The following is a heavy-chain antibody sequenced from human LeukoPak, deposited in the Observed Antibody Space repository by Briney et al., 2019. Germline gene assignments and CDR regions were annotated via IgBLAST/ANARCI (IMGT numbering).Heavy chain of an antibody. D-gene: IGHD3-16*01. V-gene: IGHV3-21*01. J-gene: IGHJ4*02. CDR3: ARVAYTYVFDF. CDR1: GFSFSLYG. Sequence: GGSLRLSCAASGFSFSLYGMNWVRQAPGKGLEWVASISPSSTCTFYGDAVEGRFTISRDDTTNSVHLQMNSLGPEDTAVYYCARVAYTYVFDFWGQGTLLTVSS. CDR2: ISPSSTCT.